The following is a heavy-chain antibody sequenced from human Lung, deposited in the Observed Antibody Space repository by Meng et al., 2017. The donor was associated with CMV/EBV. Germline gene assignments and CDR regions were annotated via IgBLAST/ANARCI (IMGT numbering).Heavy chain of an antibody. CDR3: ARVLCDDSTCFNGLDF. CDR2: IKQDATEA. D-gene: IGHD2-2*01. CDR1: GFTFGHYW. V-gene: IGHV3-7*01. Sequence: ESLMISCVAPGFTFGHYWMSWVRRSPARGLEGVANIKQDATEARYADSTKGRFTICRDNTRGAVSLEMNSLRVEDSAVYYCARVLCDDSTCFNGLDFWGQGTPVXVSS. J-gene: IGHJ4*02.